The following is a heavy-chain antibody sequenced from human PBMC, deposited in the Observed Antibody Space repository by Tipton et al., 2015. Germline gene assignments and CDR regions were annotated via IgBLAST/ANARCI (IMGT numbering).Heavy chain of an antibody. V-gene: IGHV4-59*01. D-gene: IGHD4-23*01. CDR2: IQYSGGT. J-gene: IGHJ4*02. Sequence: TLSLTCTVSGGSISRYYWSWIRQPPGKGLEWIGYIQYSGGTNYNPSLESRVSMSVDTSKTQFSLEMRPVTATDTAVYYCARARGRHGGLFDSWGQGILVTVSS. CDR1: GGSISRYY. CDR3: ARARGRHGGLFDS.